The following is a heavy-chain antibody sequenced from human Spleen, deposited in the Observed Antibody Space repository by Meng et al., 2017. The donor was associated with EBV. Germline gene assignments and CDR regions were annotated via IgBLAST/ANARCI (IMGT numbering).Heavy chain of an antibody. Sequence: QTTCNESGPTREQPTQARPLTCPSPGLSLSGDGEGVCLSRQPPGKALEWLAVIYWDEDKRYNPSLQSRLSITKDTSNNQVFITMTNMDPVETATYSCAHTLGAYADYSSYLDHWGQGTLVTVSS. CDR2: IYWDEDK. J-gene: IGHJ4*02. CDR3: AHTLGAYADYSSYLDH. V-gene: IGHV2-5*02. CDR1: GLSLSGDGEG. D-gene: IGHD4-17*01.